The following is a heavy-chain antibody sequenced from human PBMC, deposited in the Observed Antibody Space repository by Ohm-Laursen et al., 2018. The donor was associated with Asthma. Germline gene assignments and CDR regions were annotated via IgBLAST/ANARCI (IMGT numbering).Heavy chain of an antibody. D-gene: IGHD3-3*01. V-gene: IGHV3-30-3*01. CDR3: ARGLQESNFWSGYYTDYYYYGMDV. Sequence: SLRLSCTATGFTFSSYAMHWVRQAPGKGLEWVAVISYDGSNKYYADSVKGRFTISRDNSKNTLYLQMNSLRAEDTAVYYCARGLQESNFWSGYYTDYYYYGMDVWGQGTTVTVSS. J-gene: IGHJ6*02. CDR1: GFTFSSYA. CDR2: ISYDGSNK.